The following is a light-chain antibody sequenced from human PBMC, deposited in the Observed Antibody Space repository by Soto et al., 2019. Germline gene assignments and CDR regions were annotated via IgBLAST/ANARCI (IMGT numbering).Light chain of an antibody. Sequence: QSALTQPASVSGSPGQSITISCTGTSSDIGAYNYVSWYQQHPGKTPKLMIYGVTNRPSGVSKRFSGSKSGSTASLTISGLQADDEADYYCSSYTTSSTLEFGGGTKLTVL. CDR2: GVT. J-gene: IGLJ2*01. CDR1: SSDIGAYNY. V-gene: IGLV2-14*01. CDR3: SSYTTSSTLE.